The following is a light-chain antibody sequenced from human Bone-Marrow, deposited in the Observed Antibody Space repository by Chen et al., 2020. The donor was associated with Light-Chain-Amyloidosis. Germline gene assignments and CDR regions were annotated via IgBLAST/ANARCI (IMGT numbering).Light chain of an antibody. CDR1: QTISSNY. Sequence: EIVLTQSPGTLSLSPGEGANLSCRASQTISSNYLTWYQPKFGQAPRLLIYGSSSRATGIPDRFTGSGSGTDFTLTINRLEPEDFAMYYCKQYGTSPLTFGGGTKVEIK. CDR3: KQYGTSPLT. V-gene: IGKV3-20*01. CDR2: GSS. J-gene: IGKJ4*01.